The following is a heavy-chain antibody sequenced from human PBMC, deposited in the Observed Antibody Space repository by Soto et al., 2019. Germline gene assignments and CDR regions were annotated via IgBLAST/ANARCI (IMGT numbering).Heavy chain of an antibody. V-gene: IGHV3-23*01. Sequence: VGSLRLSCVVSGLTVRNSAMNWVRQAPGKGLEWVSGISGSTHYYADSVQGRFSISTDNSKNILYLQMESLRAEDTAIYYCAQGSGYKYGSRFDFWGQGTRVTVSS. CDR1: GLTVRNSA. D-gene: IGHD5-18*01. J-gene: IGHJ4*02. CDR2: ISGSTH. CDR3: AQGSGYKYGSRFDF.